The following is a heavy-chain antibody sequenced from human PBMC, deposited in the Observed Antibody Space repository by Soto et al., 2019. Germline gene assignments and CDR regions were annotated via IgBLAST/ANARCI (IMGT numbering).Heavy chain of an antibody. D-gene: IGHD2-8*01. CDR2: INHSGTT. Sequence: SETLSLTCAVYGGSFSCYYWSWIRQPPGKGLEWIGEINHSGTTNYNPSLKSRVTISVDTSKNQFSLNLSSVTAADTAVYYCAKYASRNYYYYYMDVWGKGTTVTVSS. V-gene: IGHV4-34*01. CDR3: AKYASRNYYYYYMDV. J-gene: IGHJ6*03. CDR1: GGSFSCYY.